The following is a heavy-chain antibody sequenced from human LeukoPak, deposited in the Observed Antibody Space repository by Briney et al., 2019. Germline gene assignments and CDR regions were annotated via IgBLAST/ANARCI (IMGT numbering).Heavy chain of an antibody. D-gene: IGHD5-18*01. CDR3: AREPNTANVERHVY. Sequence: SETLSLTCAVSGGSISSGGYSWSWIRQPPGEGLEWIGYIYHSGSTYYNPSLKSRVTISVDRSKNQFSLKLSSVTAADTAVYYCAREPNTANVERHVYWGQGTLVTVSS. CDR1: GGSISSGGYS. J-gene: IGHJ4*02. CDR2: IYHSGST. V-gene: IGHV4-30-2*01.